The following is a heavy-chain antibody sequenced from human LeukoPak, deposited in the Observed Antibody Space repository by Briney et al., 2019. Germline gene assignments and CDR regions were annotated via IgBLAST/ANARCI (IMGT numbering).Heavy chain of an antibody. Sequence: GGSLRLSCAASGFTFSSYAMSWVRQAPGKGLEWVSAISGSGGSTYYADSVKGRFTIARDNSKNTLYLQMNSLRVDDTAVYYCAQQLGYCSGGTCYFTYWGQGTLVTVSS. CDR3: AQQLGYCSGGTCYFTY. CDR1: GFTFSSYA. V-gene: IGHV3-23*01. CDR2: ISGSGGST. D-gene: IGHD2-15*01. J-gene: IGHJ1*01.